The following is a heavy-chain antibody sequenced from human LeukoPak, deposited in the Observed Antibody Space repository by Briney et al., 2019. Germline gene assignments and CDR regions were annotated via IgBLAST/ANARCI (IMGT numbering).Heavy chain of an antibody. Sequence: GGSLRLSCAASGFTFSSYAMSWVRQAPGKGLEWVSSISSSSSYIYYADSVKGRFTISRDNAKNSLYLQMNSLRAEDTAVYYCASSNCGSYYENYWGQGTLVTVSS. CDR3: ASSNCGSYYENY. J-gene: IGHJ4*02. D-gene: IGHD1-26*01. CDR2: ISSSSSYI. V-gene: IGHV3-21*01. CDR1: GFTFSSYA.